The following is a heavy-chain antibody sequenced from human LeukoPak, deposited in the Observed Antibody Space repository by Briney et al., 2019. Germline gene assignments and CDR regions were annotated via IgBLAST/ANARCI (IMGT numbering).Heavy chain of an antibody. CDR1: GYTFTSYY. V-gene: IGHV1-46*01. CDR2: INPSGGST. D-gene: IGHD2-2*01. J-gene: IGHJ5*02. CDR3: ASYRGYCSSTSCSRGGFWFDP. Sequence: ASVKVSSKASGYTFTSYYMHWVRQAPGQGLEWMGIINPSGGSTSYAQKFQGRVTMTRDTSTSTVYMELSSLRSEDTAVYYCASYRGYCSSTSCSRGGFWFDPWGQGTLVTVSS.